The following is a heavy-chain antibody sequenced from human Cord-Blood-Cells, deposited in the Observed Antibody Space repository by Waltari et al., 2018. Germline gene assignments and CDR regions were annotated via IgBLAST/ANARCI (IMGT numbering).Heavy chain of an antibody. Sequence: QVQLVESGGGVVQPGRSLRLSCAASGFTFSSSGLHWVRQAPGKGLEWVAVISYDGSNKYYADSVKGRFTISRDNSKNTLYLQMNSLRAEDTAVYYCAKVGWNDAFDIWGQGTMVTVSS. CDR2: ISYDGSNK. V-gene: IGHV3-30*18. CDR1: GFTFSSSG. D-gene: IGHD1-1*01. CDR3: AKVGWNDAFDI. J-gene: IGHJ3*02.